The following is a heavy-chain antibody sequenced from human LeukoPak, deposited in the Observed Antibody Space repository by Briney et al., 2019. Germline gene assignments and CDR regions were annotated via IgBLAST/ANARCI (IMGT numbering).Heavy chain of an antibody. V-gene: IGHV3-43*02. D-gene: IGHD3-3*02. J-gene: IGHJ4*02. Sequence: GGSLRLSCAASGFTFDDYAMHWVRQAPGKGLEWVSLISGDSGNTYYADSVKGRFTISRDNSKNSLYLQMNSLRTEDTALYYCAKDTSKNIRPENYFDYWGQRTLVTVSS. CDR3: AKDTSKNIRPENYFDY. CDR2: ISGDSGNT. CDR1: GFTFDDYA.